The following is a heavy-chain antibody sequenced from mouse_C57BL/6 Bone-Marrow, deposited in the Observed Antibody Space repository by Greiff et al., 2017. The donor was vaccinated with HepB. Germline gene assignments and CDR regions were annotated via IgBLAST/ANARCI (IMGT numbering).Heavy chain of an antibody. Sequence: QVHVKQPGAELVKPGASVKLSCKASGYTFTSYWMHWVKQRPGQGLEWIGMIHPNSGSTNYNEKFKSKATLTVDKSSSTAYMQLSSLTSEDSAVYYCARGYYYGSSCDYWGQGTTLTVSS. V-gene: IGHV1-64*01. CDR1: GYTFTSYW. J-gene: IGHJ2*01. D-gene: IGHD1-1*01. CDR3: ARGYYYGSSCDY. CDR2: IHPNSGST.